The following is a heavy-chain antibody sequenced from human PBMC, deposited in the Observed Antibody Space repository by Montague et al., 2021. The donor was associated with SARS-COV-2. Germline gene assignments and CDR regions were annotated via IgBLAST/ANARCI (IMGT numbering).Heavy chain of an antibody. Sequence: SETLSLTCGVYGGSFSGYFWTWIRQPPGKGLEWIGETNDGGSVTYNPSLKSRLTMSVDTSKKQFSLNLTSVAAADMAVYYCARTSKMDDYVWGSYRFTAFVTWGQGTMVIVSS. J-gene: IGHJ3*02. CDR2: TNDGGSV. CDR3: ARTSKMDDYVWGSYRFTAFVT. CDR1: GGSFSGYF. V-gene: IGHV4-34*01. D-gene: IGHD3-16*02.